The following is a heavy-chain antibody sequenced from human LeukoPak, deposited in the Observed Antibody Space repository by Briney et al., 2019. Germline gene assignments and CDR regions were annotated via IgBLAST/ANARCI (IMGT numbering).Heavy chain of an antibody. CDR3: ASQDYGGNSGFDY. J-gene: IGHJ4*02. V-gene: IGHV4-39*01. CDR2: IYYSGST. D-gene: IGHD4-23*01. CDR1: GGSISSSSYY. Sequence: PSETLSLTCTVSGGSISSSSYYWGWIRQPPGKGLEWIGSIYYSGSTYYNPSLKSRVTISVDTSKNQFSLKLSSVTAADTAVYYCASQDYGGNSGFDYWGQGTLVTVSS.